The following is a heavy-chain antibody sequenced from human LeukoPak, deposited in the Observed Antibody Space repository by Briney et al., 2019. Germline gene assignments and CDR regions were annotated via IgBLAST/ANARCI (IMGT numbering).Heavy chain of an antibody. D-gene: IGHD3-9*01. CDR1: GFTFSSYA. Sequence: GGALRLSCAASGFTFSSYAMSWVRQAPGKGLGWVSAISGSGGSTYYADSVKGRFTISRDNSKNTLYLQMNSLRAEDTAVYYCAKMADILTGHADYWGQGTLVTVSS. J-gene: IGHJ4*02. CDR3: AKMADILTGHADY. V-gene: IGHV3-23*01. CDR2: ISGSGGST.